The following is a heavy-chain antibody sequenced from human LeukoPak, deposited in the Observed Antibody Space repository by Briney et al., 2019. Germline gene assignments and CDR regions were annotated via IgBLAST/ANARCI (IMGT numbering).Heavy chain of an antibody. V-gene: IGHV4-59*01. CDR1: DGSISDYY. Sequence: KASETLSLTCTVSDGSISDYYRGWIRQPPGKGLEWIGYFHNSGTSTYNPSLKSRVTISADTSKNQFSLKLNSLTTADTAVYYCTRGAGWLIDYWGQGILVTVSS. D-gene: IGHD3-16*01. CDR2: FHNSGTS. CDR3: TRGAGWLIDY. J-gene: IGHJ4*02.